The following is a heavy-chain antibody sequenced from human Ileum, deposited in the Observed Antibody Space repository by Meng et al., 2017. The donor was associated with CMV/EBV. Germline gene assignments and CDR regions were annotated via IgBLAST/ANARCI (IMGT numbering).Heavy chain of an antibody. CDR2: ISWNSGSI. D-gene: IGHD3-3*01. CDR3: ASVIRKDLWSGYA. Sequence: GGSLRLSCAASGFTFDDYAMHWVRQAPGKGLEWVSGISWNSGSIGYADSVKGRFTIFRDNAKNSLYLQMNSLRAEDTAVYYCASVIRKDLWSGYAWGRGTLVTVSS. CDR1: GFTFDDYA. V-gene: IGHV3-9*01. J-gene: IGHJ5*02.